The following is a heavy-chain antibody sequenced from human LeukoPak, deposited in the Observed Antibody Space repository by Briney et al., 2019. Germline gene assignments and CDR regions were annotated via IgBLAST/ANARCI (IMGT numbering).Heavy chain of an antibody. CDR2: INPNSGGT. Sequence: ASVKVSCKASGYTFTGYYMHWVRQAPGQGLGWMGWINPNSGGTNYAQKFQGRVTMTRDTSISTAYMELSRLRSDDTAVYYCARETAGALSFDYWGQGTLVTVCS. CDR3: ARETAGALSFDY. D-gene: IGHD1-14*01. CDR1: GYTFTGYY. V-gene: IGHV1-2*02. J-gene: IGHJ4*02.